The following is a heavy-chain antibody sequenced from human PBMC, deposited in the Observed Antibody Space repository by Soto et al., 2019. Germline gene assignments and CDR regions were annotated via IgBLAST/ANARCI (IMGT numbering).Heavy chain of an antibody. J-gene: IGHJ5*02. V-gene: IGHV3-11*05. D-gene: IGHD2-15*01. CDR2: ISSSSSYT. CDR3: ARELLYCSGGSCYGPWFDP. Sequence: GGSLRLSCAASGFTFSDYYMSWIRQAPGKGLEWVSYISSSSSYTNYADSVKGRFTISRDNAKNSLYLQMNSLRAEDTAVYYCARELLYCSGGSCYGPWFDPWGQGTLVTVSS. CDR1: GFTFSDYY.